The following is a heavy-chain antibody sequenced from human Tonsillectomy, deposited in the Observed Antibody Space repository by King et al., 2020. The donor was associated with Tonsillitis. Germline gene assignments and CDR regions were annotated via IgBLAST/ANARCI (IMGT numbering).Heavy chain of an antibody. CDR1: GFIFSNAW. CDR3: TTERDDERRGEPRARG. CDR2: IKSKTDGGTT. D-gene: IGHD3-10*01. Sequence: VQLVASGGGLVTPGGSLRFSCAASGFIFSNAWMRWVRQAPGKGLEWVGRIKSKTDGGTTDYAAPVKGRFTVSRDDSKNTLYSQMNSLKTEDTAVYYGTTERDDERRGEPRARGGGQGTRGTGSA. J-gene: IGHJ4*02. V-gene: IGHV3-15*01.